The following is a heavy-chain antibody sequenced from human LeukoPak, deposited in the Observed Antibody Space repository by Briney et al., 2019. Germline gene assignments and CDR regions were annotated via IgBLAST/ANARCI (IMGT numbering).Heavy chain of an antibody. CDR1: GFTFSGSA. CDR2: IRSKANSYAT. Sequence: PGGSLRLSCAASGFTFSGSAMHWVRQASGQGLEWVGRIRSKANSYATAYAASVNGRFTVSRDDSKNTAYLQMNSLKTEDTAVYYCTSAPATVFDYWGQGTLVTVSS. J-gene: IGHJ4*02. D-gene: IGHD2-2*01. CDR3: TSAPATVFDY. V-gene: IGHV3-73*01.